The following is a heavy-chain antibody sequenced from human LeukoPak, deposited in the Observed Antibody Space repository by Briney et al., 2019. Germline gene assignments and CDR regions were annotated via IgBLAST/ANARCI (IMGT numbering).Heavy chain of an antibody. V-gene: IGHV4-39*01. J-gene: IGHJ3*02. Sequence: ASETLSLTCTVSGGSISSSSYYWGCIRQPPGKGLECIGSIYYSGSTYYNPSLKSRVTITVDTSKHQFSLKLSSVTAADTAVYYCARQRLARGILRSGAFDIWGQGTMVTVSS. CDR1: GGSISSSSYY. CDR3: ARQRLARGILRSGAFDI. D-gene: IGHD3-3*01. CDR2: IYYSGST.